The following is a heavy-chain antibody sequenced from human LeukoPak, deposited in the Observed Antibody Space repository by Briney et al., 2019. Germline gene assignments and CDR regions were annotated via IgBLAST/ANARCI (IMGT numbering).Heavy chain of an antibody. D-gene: IGHD6-19*01. V-gene: IGHV3-74*01. Sequence: SGGSLRLSCAASGFTFSSYWMHWVRQAPGKGLVWVSRINSDGSSTSYADSVKGRFTISRDNAKNTLYLQMNSLRAEDTAVYYCARRDSSSGWDYWGQGTLVTVSS. J-gene: IGHJ4*02. CDR3: ARRDSSSGWDY. CDR2: INSDGSST. CDR1: GFTFSSYW.